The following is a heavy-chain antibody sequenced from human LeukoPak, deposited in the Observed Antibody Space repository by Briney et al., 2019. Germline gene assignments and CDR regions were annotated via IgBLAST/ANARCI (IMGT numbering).Heavy chain of an antibody. D-gene: IGHD6-6*01. CDR2: ISYDGSNK. J-gene: IGHJ4*02. CDR3: AKDGPGDEYSSSGIFDY. V-gene: IGHV3-30*18. CDR1: GFTFSSYG. Sequence: PGRSLRLSCAASGFTFSSYGMHWVRQAPGKGLEWVAVISYDGSNKYYADSVKGRFTISRDNSKNTLYLQMNSLRAEDTAVYYCAKDGPGDEYSSSGIFDYWGQGTLVTVSS.